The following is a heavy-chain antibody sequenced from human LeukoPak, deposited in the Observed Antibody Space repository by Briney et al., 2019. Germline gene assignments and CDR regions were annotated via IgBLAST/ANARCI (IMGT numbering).Heavy chain of an antibody. CDR1: GGSISSYY. Sequence: PSETLSLTCTLSGGSISSYYWNWIRQSPGKGLEWIGYIYYSGSTNYNPSLKSRVTMSVDTSKSQFSLELSSVTAADTAVYYCATYYYDGTGYYYRGFHIWGQGTMVSVSS. V-gene: IGHV4-59*01. J-gene: IGHJ3*02. CDR3: ATYYYDGTGYYYRGFHI. D-gene: IGHD3-22*01. CDR2: IYYSGST.